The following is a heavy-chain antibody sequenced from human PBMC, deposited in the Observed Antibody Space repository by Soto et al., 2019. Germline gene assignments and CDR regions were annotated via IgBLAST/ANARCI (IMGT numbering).Heavy chain of an antibody. J-gene: IGHJ4*02. D-gene: IGHD3-22*01. CDR1: GTSITSTSYH. Sequence: QKLLQDSGPGLVKPSETLSLICTVSGTSITSTSYHWGWIRQSPGKGLEWIGTIHSSGSTNYNPPLGVRATISLNTSKGQFSRTLFFVPAADRVVYFGPRRIGYERGWPFLAYGAQGPLAPVS. V-gene: IGHV4-39*01. CDR3: PRRIGYERGWPFLAY. CDR2: IHSSGST.